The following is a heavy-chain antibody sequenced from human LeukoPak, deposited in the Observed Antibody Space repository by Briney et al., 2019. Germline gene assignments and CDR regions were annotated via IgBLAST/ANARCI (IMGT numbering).Heavy chain of an antibody. V-gene: IGHV4-59*01. CDR3: ARSPGYSYGSHFDY. CDR1: GASITNYY. D-gene: IGHD5-18*01. J-gene: IGHJ4*02. CDR2: IYYSGST. Sequence: PSETLSLTCTISGASITNYYWSWIRQPPGKGLEWIGYIYYSGSTNYNPSLKSRVTISFDTSKNHFSLQLRSVTVADTAVYYCARSPGYSYGSHFDYWSQGTLVTVSS.